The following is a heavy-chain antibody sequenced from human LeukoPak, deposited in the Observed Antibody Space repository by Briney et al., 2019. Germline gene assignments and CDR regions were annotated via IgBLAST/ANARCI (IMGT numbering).Heavy chain of an antibody. CDR3: ARKDGDI. J-gene: IGHJ3*02. V-gene: IGHV4-61*02. CDR1: NGSINSGNHY. CDR2: IYASKNT. Sequence: PSQTLSLTCTVSNGSINSGNHYWGWIRQPAGKGLEWLGRIYASKNTHYNPSLRSRVTISIDTSKNQFYLQLTSVTAADTAVYYCARKDGDIWSQGTMVTVSS. D-gene: IGHD5-24*01.